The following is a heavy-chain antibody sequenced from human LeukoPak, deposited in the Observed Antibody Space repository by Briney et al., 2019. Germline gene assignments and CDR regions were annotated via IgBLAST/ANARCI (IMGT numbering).Heavy chain of an antibody. CDR3: ARGRRSSSSGAGYYYYYMYV. CDR1: GGSFGGYY. Sequence: SASLSLTCAVYGGSFGGYYWGWIRQPPGKGLEWIGEINLGGSTTYNPSLKTRATISVDTSKNHYYLKLSSVTAADTAVYYCARGRRSSSSGAGYYYYYMYVWGKGTTVTVSS. J-gene: IGHJ6*03. V-gene: IGHV4-34*01. CDR2: INLGGST. D-gene: IGHD6-6*01.